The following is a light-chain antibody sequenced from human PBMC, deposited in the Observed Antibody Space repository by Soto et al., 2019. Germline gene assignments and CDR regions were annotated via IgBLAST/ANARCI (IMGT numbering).Light chain of an antibody. CDR3: MQSTQLPPT. CDR2: EVS. V-gene: IGKV2D-29*02. CDR1: QSLLHITGETF. J-gene: IGKJ5*01. Sequence: DIVMTQTPLSPSVTPAQPASISCKSSQSLLHITGETFLFWYLQKPGQSPQLLIYEVSTRVSGVPDRFSGSGSGTDFTLEISRVETDDVGIYYCMQSTQLPPTFGQGTRLEI.